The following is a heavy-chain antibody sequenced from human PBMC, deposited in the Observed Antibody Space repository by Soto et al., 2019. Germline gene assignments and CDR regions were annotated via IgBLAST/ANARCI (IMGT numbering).Heavy chain of an antibody. CDR3: ASDWGGHPIRSS. J-gene: IGHJ5*02. CDR1: GFSFSTYT. D-gene: IGHD2-21*01. Sequence: EVQLVESGGGLVKPGGSLRLSCAGSGFSFSTYTMNWVRQAPGKGLEWVSSISSSSSYISYADSVKGRFTISRDNAKNSLYLQMNSLRAEDTAVYYCASDWGGHPIRSSWGQGTLVTVS. CDR2: ISSSSSYI. V-gene: IGHV3-21*01.